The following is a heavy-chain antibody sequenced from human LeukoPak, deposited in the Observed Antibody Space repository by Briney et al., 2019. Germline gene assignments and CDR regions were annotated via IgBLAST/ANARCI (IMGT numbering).Heavy chain of an antibody. V-gene: IGHV3-74*01. CDR3: ARAPYSSGYYYYMDV. CDR2: INSDGSST. J-gene: IGHJ6*03. Sequence: GGSLRLSCAASGFTFSSYWMHWVRQAPGKGLVWVSRINSDGSSTSYADSVKGRFTISRNNAKNTLYLQMNRLRAEDTAVYYCARAPYSSGYYYYMDVWGKGTTVTVSS. CDR1: GFTFSSYW. D-gene: IGHD6-19*01.